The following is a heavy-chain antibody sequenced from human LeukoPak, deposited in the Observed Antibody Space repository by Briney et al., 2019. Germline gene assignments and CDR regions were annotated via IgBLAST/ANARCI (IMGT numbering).Heavy chain of an antibody. CDR2: ISGSGGST. Sequence: GGSLRLSCAASGITFSSYAMSWVRQAPGKGLEWVSAISGSGGSTYYADSVKGRFTISRDNSKNTLYLQMNSLRAKDTAVYYCAKDHPAMVYYFDYWGQGTLVTVSS. CDR3: AKDHPAMVYYFDY. D-gene: IGHD5-18*01. J-gene: IGHJ4*02. CDR1: GITFSSYA. V-gene: IGHV3-23*01.